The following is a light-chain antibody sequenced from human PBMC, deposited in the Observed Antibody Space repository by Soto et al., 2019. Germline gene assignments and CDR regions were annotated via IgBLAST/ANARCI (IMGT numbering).Light chain of an antibody. Sequence: IQIAQCRATVSASVVARFTITCRASQSISSWVAWYQQKPGKAPKLLIYKASSLESGVPSRFSGSGSGTEFTLTIRSLQYDDFAVYSCQEYNNWPAITFGQGTRLEIK. J-gene: IGKJ5*01. CDR2: KAS. V-gene: IGKV1-5*03. CDR3: QEYNNWPAIT. CDR1: QSISSW.